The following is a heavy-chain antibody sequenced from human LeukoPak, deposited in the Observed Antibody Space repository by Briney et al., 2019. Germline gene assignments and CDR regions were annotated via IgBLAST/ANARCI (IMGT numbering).Heavy chain of an antibody. CDR3: ARSGGDAIRPFDY. CDR2: INPSGGST. D-gene: IGHD2-21*02. CDR1: GYTFISYF. J-gene: IGHJ4*02. V-gene: IGHV1-46*01. Sequence: ASVKVSCKAPGYTFISYFIHWVRQAPGQGLEWMGIINPSGGSTRYAQKFQGRVTMTRDTSTSTVYMEMSSLRSEDTAVYYCARSGGDAIRPFDYWGQGTLVTVSS.